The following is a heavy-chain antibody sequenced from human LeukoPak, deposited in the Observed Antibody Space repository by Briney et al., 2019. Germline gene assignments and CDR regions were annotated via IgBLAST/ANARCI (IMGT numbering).Heavy chain of an antibody. D-gene: IGHD6-13*01. CDR2: IYYSGST. CDR3: ARVLGGYMSWAFDI. J-gene: IGHJ3*02. Sequence: SETLSLTCTVSGGSISSYYWSWIRQPPGKGLEWIGYIYYSGSTNYNPSLKSRVTISVDTSKNQFSLKLSSVTAADTAVYYCARVLGGYMSWAFDIWGQGTLVTVSS. CDR1: GGSISSYY. V-gene: IGHV4-59*12.